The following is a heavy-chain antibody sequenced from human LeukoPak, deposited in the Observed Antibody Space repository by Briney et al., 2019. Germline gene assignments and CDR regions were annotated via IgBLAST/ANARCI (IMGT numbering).Heavy chain of an antibody. J-gene: IGHJ4*02. CDR3: AKEAGNGWGYFDY. V-gene: IGHV3-23*01. D-gene: IGHD6-19*01. Sequence: GGSVRLSCAASGFTFSNYAMSWVRQAPGKGLEWVSCISRSGDSTYSADSASVQITISRDNSKYTLHLPVNSLRAEDTAVYYCAKEAGNGWGYFDYWGQGTLVTVSS. CDR2: ISRSGDST. CDR1: GFTFSNYA.